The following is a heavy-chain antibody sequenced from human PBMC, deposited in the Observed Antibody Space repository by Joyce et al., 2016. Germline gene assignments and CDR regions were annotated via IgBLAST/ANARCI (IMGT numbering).Heavy chain of an antibody. D-gene: IGHD5-12*01. V-gene: IGHV3-7*03. CDR1: GFTFTNYW. J-gene: IGHJ4*02. CDR2: IKGDGSQN. Sequence: EVQLVESGGGLVQPGGSLRLSCAASGFTFTNYWMSWVRQAAGKELEWVANIKGDGSQNYYVNSVKGRFTISRDNAKNSLSLQMNSLRAEDTAVYYCARDSGGYGGYPPDYWGQGTLVTVSS. CDR3: ARDSGGYGGYPPDY.